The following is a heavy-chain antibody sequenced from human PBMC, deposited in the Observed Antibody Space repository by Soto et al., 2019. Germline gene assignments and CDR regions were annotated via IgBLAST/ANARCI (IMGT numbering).Heavy chain of an antibody. CDR3: AKDGNDFWSGYYYYYYYGMDV. CDR1: GFTFRSYA. J-gene: IGHJ6*02. CDR2: ISGSGGST. D-gene: IGHD3-3*01. Sequence: GGSMGLSCAASGFTFRSYAMSWVRQTPGKGLEWVSAISGSGGSTYYADSVKGRFTISRDNSKNTLYLQMNSLRAEDTAVYYCAKDGNDFWSGYYYYYYYGMDVWGQGTTVTVSS. V-gene: IGHV3-23*01.